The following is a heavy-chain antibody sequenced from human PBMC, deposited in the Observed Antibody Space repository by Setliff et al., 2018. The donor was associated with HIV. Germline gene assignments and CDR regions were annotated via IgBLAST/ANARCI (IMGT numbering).Heavy chain of an antibody. CDR1: GVSIPTNY. J-gene: IGHJ4*02. CDR3: ARSNPVITAGLLAY. V-gene: IGHV4-4*07. D-gene: IGHD6-13*01. CDR2: IYTTGGT. Sequence: PSETLSLTCNISGVSIPTNYWNWIRQPAGKGLEWIGRIYTTGGTNYNPALKSRVTMSIDTSKNQISLKLNSVTAADTATYYCARSNPVITAGLLAYWVPGTLVTVSS.